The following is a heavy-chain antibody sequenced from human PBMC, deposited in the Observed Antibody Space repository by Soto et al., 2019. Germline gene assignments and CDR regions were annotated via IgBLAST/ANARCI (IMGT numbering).Heavy chain of an antibody. CDR2: VYPGTSQT. Sequence: GESLKISCKGSGYSFRSFWIGWVRQMPGKGLEWMGIVYPGTSQTTYSPYFQGQSPHSAAKSISTAYLKWSRLKASDTVLFFCARQDPCIEMVLGAFDIWGQGTMVTVSS. J-gene: IGHJ3*02. CDR1: GYSFRSFW. D-gene: IGHD2-8*01. V-gene: IGHV5-51*01. CDR3: ARQDPCIEMVLGAFDI.